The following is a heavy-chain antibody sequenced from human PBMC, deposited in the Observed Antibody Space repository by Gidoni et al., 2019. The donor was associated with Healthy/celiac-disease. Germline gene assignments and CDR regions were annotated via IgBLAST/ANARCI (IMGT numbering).Heavy chain of an antibody. J-gene: IGHJ4*02. CDR2: FDPEDGET. CDR3: AISPPVAASYYFDY. CDR1: GYTLTELS. V-gene: IGHV1-24*01. D-gene: IGHD6-19*01. Sequence: QVQLVQPGAEVTKHGASVKVSCKVSGYTLTELSMHWVRQAPGKGLEWMGGFDPEDGETIYAQKFQGRVTMTEDTSTDTAYMELSSLRSEDTAVYYCAISPPVAASYYFDYWGQGTLVTVSS.